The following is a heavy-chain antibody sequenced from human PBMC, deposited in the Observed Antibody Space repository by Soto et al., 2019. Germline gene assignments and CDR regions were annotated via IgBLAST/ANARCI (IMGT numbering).Heavy chain of an antibody. D-gene: IGHD3-10*01. CDR1: GSTFTSYW. Sequence: GESLKISCKGSGSTFTSYWIGWVRQMPGKGLEWMGIIYPGDSDTRYSPSFQGQVTVSADKSISTAYLQWSSLKASDTAMYYCARHSGMATTFSGMDVWGQGTTVTVSS. CDR3: ARHSGMATTFSGMDV. CDR2: IYPGDSDT. J-gene: IGHJ6*02. V-gene: IGHV5-51*01.